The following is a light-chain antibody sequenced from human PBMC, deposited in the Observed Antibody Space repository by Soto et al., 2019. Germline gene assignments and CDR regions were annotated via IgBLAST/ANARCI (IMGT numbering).Light chain of an antibody. CDR1: QSISDD. Sequence: DIQMTQSPSSLSASVGDRVTIICRASQSISDDLNWYQQKPGKAPKLLIYAASSLQSGVPSRFSGSGSGTLFTLTISSLQPDDFATYYCQQSYSTLMYTFGQGTKLEIK. CDR2: AAS. CDR3: QQSYSTLMYT. J-gene: IGKJ2*01. V-gene: IGKV1-39*01.